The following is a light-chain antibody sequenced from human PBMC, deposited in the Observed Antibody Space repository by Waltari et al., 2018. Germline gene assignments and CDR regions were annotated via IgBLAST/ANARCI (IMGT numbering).Light chain of an antibody. CDR1: RAIANN. CDR2: DAS. J-gene: IGKJ2*01. V-gene: IGKV3-15*01. CDR3: QQFNTQYS. Sequence: DIVMTQSPATLSVSPGETASLSCRASRAIANNLAWYQQKPGQSLRLLIYDASTRATGIPARFSGSWSGTEFTLTITGLQSEDSAVYFYQQFNTQYSFGQGTKLEIK.